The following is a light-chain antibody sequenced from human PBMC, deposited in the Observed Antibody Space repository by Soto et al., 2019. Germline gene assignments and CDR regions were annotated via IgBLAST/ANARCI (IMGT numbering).Light chain of an antibody. J-gene: IGLJ2*01. CDR3: SSFAGNNNLV. Sequence: QSALTQPPSASGSPGQSVTISCTGTSSHVGGYNYVSWYQPHPGKAPKLIISEVSTRPSGVPDRFSGSKSGNTASLTVSVLQAEDEADYFCSSFAGNNNLVFGGGTKVTVL. V-gene: IGLV2-8*01. CDR1: SSHVGGYNY. CDR2: EVS.